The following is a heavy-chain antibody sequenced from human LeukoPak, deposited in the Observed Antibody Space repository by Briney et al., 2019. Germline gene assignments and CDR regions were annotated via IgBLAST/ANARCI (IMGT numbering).Heavy chain of an antibody. CDR3: ARQNYCSSTSCYAFDY. J-gene: IGHJ4*02. Sequence: GGSLRLSCAASGFTFSSYWMSWVRQAPGKGLEWVANIKQDGSEKYYVDSVKGRFAISRDNAKNSLYLQMNSLRAEDTAVYYCARQNYCSSTSCYAFDYWGQGTLVTVSS. CDR1: GFTFSSYW. V-gene: IGHV3-7*01. D-gene: IGHD2-2*01. CDR2: IKQDGSEK.